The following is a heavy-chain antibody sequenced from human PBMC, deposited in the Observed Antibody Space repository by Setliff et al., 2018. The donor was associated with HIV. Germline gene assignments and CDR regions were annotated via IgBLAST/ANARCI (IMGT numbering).Heavy chain of an antibody. CDR1: GYTFSSYG. J-gene: IGHJ5*02. CDR2: ISTYNGNR. Sequence: ASVKVSCKASGYTFSSYGISWVRQAPGQGLEWMGWISTYNGNRNYAQKLQDRVTMTTDTSTNTAYMVLTSLRSDDTAVYYCARDRRYYDSSGYWYNWFDPWGQGTLVTVSS. V-gene: IGHV1-18*01. CDR3: ARDRRYYDSSGYWYNWFDP. D-gene: IGHD3-22*01.